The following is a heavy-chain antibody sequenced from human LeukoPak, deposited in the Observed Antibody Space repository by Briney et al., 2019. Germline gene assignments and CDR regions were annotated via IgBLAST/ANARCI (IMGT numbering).Heavy chain of an antibody. D-gene: IGHD6-19*01. CDR2: IYTSGSN. Sequence: SKTLSLTCTVSGGSISSDYWSWIRQPPGKGLEWIGYIYTSGSNHYNPSLKSRVTISGDTSKNQFSLKLSSVTAADTAVYYCARQKAGNCFDPWGQGTPVTVSS. CDR1: GGSISSDY. V-gene: IGHV4-4*09. J-gene: IGHJ5*02. CDR3: ARQKAGNCFDP.